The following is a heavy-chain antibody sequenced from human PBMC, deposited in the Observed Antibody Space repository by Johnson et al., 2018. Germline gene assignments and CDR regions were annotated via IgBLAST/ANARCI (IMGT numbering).Heavy chain of an antibody. CDR2: ISSSSSTI. CDR1: GFTFSSYS. D-gene: IGHD2-2*01. CDR3: ARDPLHTRGYYYYYYMDV. J-gene: IGHJ6*03. V-gene: IGHV3-48*01. Sequence: VQLVQSGGGLVQPGGSLRLSCAASGFTFSSYSMNWVRQAPGKGLEWVSYISSSSSTIYYADPVKGRFTISRDNAKNSLYLQMNSLRAEDTAVYYCARDPLHTRGYYYYYYMDVWGKGTTVTVSS.